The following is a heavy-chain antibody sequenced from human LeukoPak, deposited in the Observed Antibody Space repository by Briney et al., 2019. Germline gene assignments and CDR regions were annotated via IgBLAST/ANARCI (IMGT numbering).Heavy chain of an antibody. CDR1: GGSISSGGYY. J-gene: IGHJ3*02. CDR3: ARVVEDTAMAPDAFDI. V-gene: IGHV4-31*03. Sequence: SQTLSLTCTVSGGSISSGGYYWSWIRQHPGKGLEWIVYIYYSGSTYYNPSLKSRVAISVDTSKNQFSLKLSSVTAADTAVYYCARVVEDTAMAPDAFDIWGQGTMVTVSS. CDR2: IYYSGST. D-gene: IGHD5-18*01.